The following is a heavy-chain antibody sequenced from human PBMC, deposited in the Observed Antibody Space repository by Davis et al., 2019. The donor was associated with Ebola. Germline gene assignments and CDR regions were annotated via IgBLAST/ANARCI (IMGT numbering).Heavy chain of an antibody. Sequence: GESLKISCKGSGYSFTSYWIGWVRQMPGKGLEWMGRIDPSDSYTNYSPSFQGHVTISADKSISTAYLQWSSLKASDTAMYYCARTGDYSRGYYYYGMDVWGQGTTVTVSS. V-gene: IGHV5-10-1*01. CDR3: ARTGDYSRGYYYYGMDV. J-gene: IGHJ6*02. CDR2: IDPSDSYT. D-gene: IGHD4-11*01. CDR1: GYSFTSYW.